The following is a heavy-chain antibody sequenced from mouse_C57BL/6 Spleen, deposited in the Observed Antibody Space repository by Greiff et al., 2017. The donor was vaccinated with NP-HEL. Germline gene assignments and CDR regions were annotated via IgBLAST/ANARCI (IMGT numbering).Heavy chain of an antibody. CDR1: GYTFTDYE. Sequence: QVQLQQSGAELVRPGASVTLSCKASGYTFTDYEMHWVKQTPVHGLEWIGAIDPETGGTAYNQKFKGKAILTADKSSSTAYMELRSLTSEDSAVYYCTRSIYYYGSSYVDWYFDVWGTGTTVTVSS. CDR2: IDPETGGT. V-gene: IGHV1-15*01. J-gene: IGHJ1*03. CDR3: TRSIYYYGSSYVDWYFDV. D-gene: IGHD1-1*01.